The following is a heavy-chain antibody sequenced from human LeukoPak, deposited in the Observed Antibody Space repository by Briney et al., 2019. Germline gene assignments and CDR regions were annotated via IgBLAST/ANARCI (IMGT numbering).Heavy chain of an antibody. CDR1: GYTFTGHY. V-gene: IGHV1-2*02. J-gene: IGHJ5*02. D-gene: IGHD3-3*01. Sequence: GASVKVSCKASGYTFTGHYMHWVRQAPGQGLEWMGWINPDSGGTKYAQKFQGRVTLTRDTPISTAYMELSRLRCDDTAVYYCARSYDFWSGPPFDPWGQGTLVTVSS. CDR3: ARSYDFWSGPPFDP. CDR2: INPDSGGT.